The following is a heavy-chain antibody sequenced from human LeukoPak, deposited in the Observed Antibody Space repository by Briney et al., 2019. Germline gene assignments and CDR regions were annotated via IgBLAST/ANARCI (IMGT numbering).Heavy chain of an antibody. CDR3: ARVEKQFNGWHRSGY. D-gene: IGHD6-19*01. J-gene: IGHJ4*02. CDR2: IYPDDSDT. CDR1: GYSFISYW. Sequence: GESLKISCQGSGYSFISYWIGWVRQMPGKGMEWMGIIYPDDSDTQYSPSFQGQVTISADKSINTAYLQWSSLKASDTAMYCCARVEKQFNGWHRSGYWGQGTLVTVSS. V-gene: IGHV5-51*01.